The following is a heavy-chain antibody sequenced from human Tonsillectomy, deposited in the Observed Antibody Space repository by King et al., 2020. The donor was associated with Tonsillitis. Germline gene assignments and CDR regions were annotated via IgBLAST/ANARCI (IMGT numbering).Heavy chain of an antibody. V-gene: IGHV4-39*01. D-gene: IGHD2-2*01. Sequence: QLQESGPGLVKPSETLSLTCTVSGGSISSSSYYWGWIRHPPGKGLEWIGSIYYSGSTYYNPSLKSRVTISVDTSKNQFSLKLSSVTAADTAVYYCARRAPEYWSSTSCYESYYIDYWGQGTLVTVSS. CDR1: GGSISSSSYY. CDR3: ARRAPEYWSSTSCYESYYIDY. CDR2: IYYSGST. J-gene: IGHJ4*02.